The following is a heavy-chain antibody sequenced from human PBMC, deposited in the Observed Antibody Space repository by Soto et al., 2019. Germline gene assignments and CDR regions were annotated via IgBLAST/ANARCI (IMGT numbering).Heavy chain of an antibody. V-gene: IGHV3-30*04. CDR3: AREGDYSNYFDY. J-gene: IGHJ4*02. D-gene: IGHD4-4*01. Sequence: QVQLVESGGDVVQPGRSLRLFCAASHFSFSSSPMNWVRQAPGKGLEWVATISYDGSSKYYAESVEGRFTVSRDNSKNTLFLQVNSLRVEDTAVYYCAREGDYSNYFDYWGQGTLVTVSS. CDR2: ISYDGSSK. CDR1: HFSFSSSP.